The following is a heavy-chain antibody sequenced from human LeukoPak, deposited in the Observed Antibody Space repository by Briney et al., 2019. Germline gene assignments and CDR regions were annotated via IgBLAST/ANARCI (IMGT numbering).Heavy chain of an antibody. V-gene: IGHV1-8*03. CDR3: ARGRSIAARHNYYMDV. CDR2: MNPNSGNT. Sequence: ASVKVSCKASGYTFTSYDINWVRQATGQGLEWMGWMNPNSGNTGYAQKFQGRVTITRNTSISTAYMELSSQRSEDTAVYYCARGRSIAARHNYYMDVWGKGTTVTVSS. D-gene: IGHD6-6*01. CDR1: GYTFTSYD. J-gene: IGHJ6*03.